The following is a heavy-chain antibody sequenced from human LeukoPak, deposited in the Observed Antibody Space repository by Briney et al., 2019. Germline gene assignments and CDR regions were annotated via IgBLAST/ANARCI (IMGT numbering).Heavy chain of an antibody. CDR1: GGSISSGSYY. Sequence: SETLSLTCTVSGGSISSGSYYWGWIRQPPGKGLEWIGSIYYSGSTYYSPSLKSRVTISADTSKNQFSLKLSSVTAADTAVYYCARVVGYSYGGGYLGQETLVTVSS. CDR3: ARVVGYSYGGGY. J-gene: IGHJ4*02. D-gene: IGHD5-18*01. CDR2: IYYSGST. V-gene: IGHV4-39*01.